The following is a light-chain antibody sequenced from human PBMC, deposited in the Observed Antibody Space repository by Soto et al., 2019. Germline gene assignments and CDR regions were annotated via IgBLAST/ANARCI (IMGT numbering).Light chain of an antibody. CDR3: LQDYNYPLT. V-gene: IGKV1-6*01. Sequence: IQLTPSPSFLSAFVGDRVTITCRASQAISSSLALYQQKPGVAPKLLIYAASSLQSGVPSRFSGSGSGTDFTLTISSLQPEDFATYYCLQDYNYPLTFGDGTKVDIK. CDR2: AAS. J-gene: IGKJ4*02. CDR1: QAISSS.